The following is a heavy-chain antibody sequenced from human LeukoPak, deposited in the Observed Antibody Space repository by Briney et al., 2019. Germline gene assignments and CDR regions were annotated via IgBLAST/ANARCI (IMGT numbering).Heavy chain of an antibody. Sequence: PGGSLRLSCAASGFTFSSYSMNWVRQAPGKGLEWVSSISSSSSYIYYADSVKGRFTISRDNAKNSLYLQMNSLRAEDTAVYYCARDPSVSSGWYSTFDYWGQGTLVTVPS. V-gene: IGHV3-21*01. CDR3: ARDPSVSSGWYSTFDY. CDR1: GFTFSSYS. D-gene: IGHD6-19*01. CDR2: ISSSSSYI. J-gene: IGHJ4*02.